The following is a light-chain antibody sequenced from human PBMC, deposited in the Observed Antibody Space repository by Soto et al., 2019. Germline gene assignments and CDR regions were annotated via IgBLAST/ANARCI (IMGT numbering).Light chain of an antibody. CDR3: GAWDSSLSAWV. Sequence: QSALTQPRSVSGSPGQSVTISCTGTSSDVGVSRSVSWYQQHPGKAPKLIISDVTKRPSGVPYRFSGSKSGNTASLTISGLQAADEADYYCGAWDSSLSAWVFGGGTKVTVL. J-gene: IGLJ3*02. CDR1: SSDVGVSRS. V-gene: IGLV2-11*01. CDR2: DVT.